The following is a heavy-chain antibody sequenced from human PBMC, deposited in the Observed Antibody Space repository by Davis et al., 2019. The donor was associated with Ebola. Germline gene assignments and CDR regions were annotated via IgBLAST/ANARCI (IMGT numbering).Heavy chain of an antibody. CDR2: ISYDGSNK. V-gene: IGHV3-30*18. Sequence: PGGSLRLSCAASGFTFSSYAMSWVRQAPGKGLEWVAVISYDGSNKYYADSVKGRFTISRDNSKNTLYLQMNSLRAEDTAVYYCAKDLRYFDWLLSYYGMDVWGKGTTVTVSS. CDR1: GFTFSSYA. J-gene: IGHJ6*04. CDR3: AKDLRYFDWLLSYYGMDV. D-gene: IGHD3-9*01.